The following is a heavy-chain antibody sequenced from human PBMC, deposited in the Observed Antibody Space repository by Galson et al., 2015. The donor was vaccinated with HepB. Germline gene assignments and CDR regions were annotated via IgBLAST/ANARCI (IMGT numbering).Heavy chain of an antibody. J-gene: IGHJ5*02. Sequence: SLRLPCAASGFVFRYFAMNWVRQAPGKGLEWVSGISDSGATTYKADSVMGRLTIPRDNARITVSLQMNSLRPEDTAVYFCAKESWCYDSRGCVGNWFDTWGRGTLVTVSS. CDR2: ISDSGATT. V-gene: IGHV3-23*01. CDR3: AKESWCYDSRGCVGNWFDT. D-gene: IGHD3-22*01. CDR1: GFVFRYFA.